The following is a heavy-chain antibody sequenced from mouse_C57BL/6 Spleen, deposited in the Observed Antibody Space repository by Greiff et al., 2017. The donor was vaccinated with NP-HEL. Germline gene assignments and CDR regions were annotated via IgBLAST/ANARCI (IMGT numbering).Heavy chain of an antibody. Sequence: QVQLQQPGAELVKPGASVKLSCKASGYTFTSYWMHWVKQRPGQGLEWIGMIHPNSGSTNYNEKFKSKATLTVDKSSSTAYMQLSSLTSEDSAVYDGARRNPYYYGCSSSLYAMDYWGQGTSVTVSS. D-gene: IGHD1-1*01. CDR1: GYTFTSYW. J-gene: IGHJ4*01. CDR3: ARRNPYYYGCSSSLYAMDY. CDR2: IHPNSGST. V-gene: IGHV1-64*01.